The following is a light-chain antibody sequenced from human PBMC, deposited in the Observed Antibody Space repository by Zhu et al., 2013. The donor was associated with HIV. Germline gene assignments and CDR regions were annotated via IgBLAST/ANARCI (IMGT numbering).Light chain of an antibody. Sequence: SYELTQPPSVSVSPGQTASITCSGDKLGNKYACWYQQKPGQSPVLVIYQDSKRPSGIPERFSGANSGNTATLTISETQPMDEADFYCQAWDINTMVFGGGTKLTVL. J-gene: IGLJ2*01. CDR3: QAWDINTMV. V-gene: IGLV3-1*01. CDR2: QDS. CDR1: KLGNKY.